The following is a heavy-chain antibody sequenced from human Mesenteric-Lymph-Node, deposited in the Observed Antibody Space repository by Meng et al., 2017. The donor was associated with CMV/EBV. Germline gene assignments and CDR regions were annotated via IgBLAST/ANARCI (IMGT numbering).Heavy chain of an antibody. J-gene: IGHJ4*02. V-gene: IGHV3-30*12. CDR2: ISYDGSNK. CDR3: AKHSGATIMKAFDY. Sequence: GESLKISCEASGFTFSNYGMHWVRQAPGKGLEWVAFISYDGSNKYYADSVKGRFTISRDNSKNSLYLQMNSLRAEDTAVYYCAKHSGATIMKAFDYWGQGTLVTVSS. D-gene: IGHD5-12*01. CDR1: GFTFSNYG.